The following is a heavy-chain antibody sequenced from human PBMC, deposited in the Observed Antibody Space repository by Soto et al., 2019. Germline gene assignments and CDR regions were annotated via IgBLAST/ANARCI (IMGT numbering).Heavy chain of an antibody. CDR2: AYYSGST. J-gene: IGHJ5*02. Sequence: SETLSLTCTVSGGSISHYYWSWIRQSPGKGLEWIGYAYYSGSTDYNPSLKSRVTMSVDTSKNQVSLKLNSVTTADTAVYYCARGRDYDFWSGPRWFDPWGQGTLVTVSS. CDR1: GGSISHYY. D-gene: IGHD3-3*01. CDR3: ARGRDYDFWSGPRWFDP. V-gene: IGHV4-59*01.